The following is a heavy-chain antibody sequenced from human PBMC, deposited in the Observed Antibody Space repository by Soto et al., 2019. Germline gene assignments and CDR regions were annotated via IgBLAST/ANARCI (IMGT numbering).Heavy chain of an antibody. D-gene: IGHD4-17*01. Sequence: ESGGGLVKPGGSLRLSCAASGFTFSNAWMNWVREAPGKGLEWVGRIKSKTDGGTTDYAAPVKGRFTISRDDSKNTLYLQMNSLKTEDTAVYYCAARPTRVTTGWVCGQGTLVTVSS. CDR2: IKSKTDGGTT. J-gene: IGHJ4*02. CDR1: GFTFSNAW. CDR3: AARPTRVTTGWV. V-gene: IGHV3-15*07.